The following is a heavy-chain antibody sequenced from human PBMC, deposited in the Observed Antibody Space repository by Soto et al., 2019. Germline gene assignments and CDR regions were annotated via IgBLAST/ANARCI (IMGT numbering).Heavy chain of an antibody. CDR2: IKSKTDGGTT. D-gene: IGHD2-21*02. J-gene: IGHJ4*02. CDR3: VGDDYYFDY. Sequence: GGSLRLSCAASGFTFSNAWMSWFRQAPGKGLEWVGRIKSKTDGGTTDYAAPVKGRFTISRDDSKNTLYLQMNSLKTEDTAVYYCVGDDYYFDYWGQGALVTVSS. V-gene: IGHV3-15*01. CDR1: GFTFSNAW.